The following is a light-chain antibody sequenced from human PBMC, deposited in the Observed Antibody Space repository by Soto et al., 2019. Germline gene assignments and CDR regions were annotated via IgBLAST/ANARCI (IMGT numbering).Light chain of an antibody. J-gene: IGKJ4*01. Sequence: DIQMTQSPSTLSASVGDRVTITCRASQSISTWLAWYQQKPGKAPKLLIYKASSLEGGVPSRFRGSGSGTEFNNTGSSLQHDDFATYYCQQYNTYPLTFGGGTTVEIK. V-gene: IGKV1-5*03. CDR2: KAS. CDR1: QSISTW. CDR3: QQYNTYPLT.